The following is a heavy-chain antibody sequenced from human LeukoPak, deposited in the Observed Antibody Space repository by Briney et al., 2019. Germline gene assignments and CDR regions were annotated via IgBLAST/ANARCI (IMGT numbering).Heavy chain of an antibody. CDR1: GYTFTGYY. D-gene: IGHD2-2*01. CDR2: INPNSGGT. V-gene: IGHV1-2*02. CDR3: ARDSLGYCSSISCMLLDF. J-gene: IGHJ4*02. Sequence: ASVKVSCKASGYTFTGYYMHWVRQAPGQGLEWMGWINPNSGGTNYAQKFQGRVTMTGDTSISTAYMELSRLRSDDTAVYYCARDSLGYCSSISCMLLDFWGQGTLVTVSS.